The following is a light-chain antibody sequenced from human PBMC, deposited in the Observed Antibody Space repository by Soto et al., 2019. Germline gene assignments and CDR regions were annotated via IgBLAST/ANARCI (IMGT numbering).Light chain of an antibody. J-gene: IGKJ1*01. CDR1: QNIKTN. Sequence: VLAQPPATLSFSHGEGATRSLRARQNIKTNLAWYQHRPGQAPRLLIYGAFAGATGVPARFSGSGSGTEFTLTISRLQSEDFATYYCQQYNSWPRTFGQGTKV. CDR3: QQYNSWPRT. V-gene: IGKV3-15*01. CDR2: GAF.